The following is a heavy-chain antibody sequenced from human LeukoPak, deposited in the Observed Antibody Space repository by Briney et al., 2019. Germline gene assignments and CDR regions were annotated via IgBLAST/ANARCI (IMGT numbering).Heavy chain of an antibody. J-gene: IGHJ4*02. CDR2: INHRGST. V-gene: IGHV4-34*01. Sequence: PAETLSLTCLVYGGSVSGYYWSWIRQPPGKGREWMGEINHRGSTNYNPSLKSRVTISVTKYKNQFSLKLSSVTAEDTAVYYCASGVMPFGGVIVYWGKGTLVTVSS. CDR3: ASGVMPFGGVIVY. CDR1: GGSVSGYY. D-gene: IGHD3-16*02.